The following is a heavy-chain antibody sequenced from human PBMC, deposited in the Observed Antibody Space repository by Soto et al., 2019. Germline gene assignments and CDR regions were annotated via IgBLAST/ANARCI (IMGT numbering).Heavy chain of an antibody. J-gene: IGHJ4*02. CDR3: XXXXDQQWVRLPFDY. CDR2: FSATSENT. Sequence: EVQLLESGGGLVQPGGSLRLSCVGSGFFFSSYTMTWVRQAPGKGLEWVSSFSATSENTYYADSVRGRFTISRDNSKNTLXXQMNSLTAEDTAXXXXXXXXDQQWVRLPFDYWGQGILVIVSS. CDR1: GFFFSSYT. D-gene: IGHD6-19*01. V-gene: IGHV3-23*01.